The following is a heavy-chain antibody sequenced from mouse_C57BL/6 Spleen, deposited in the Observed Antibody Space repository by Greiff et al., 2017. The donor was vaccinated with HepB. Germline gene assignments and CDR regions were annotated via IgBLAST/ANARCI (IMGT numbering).Heavy chain of an antibody. J-gene: IGHJ1*03. D-gene: IGHD1-1*01. V-gene: IGHV3-6*01. Sequence: EVKLQESGPGLVKPSQSLSLTCSVTGYSITSGYYWNWIRQFPGNKLEWMGYISYDGSNNYNPSLKNRISITRDTSKNQFFLKLNSVTTEDTATYYCAGDYYGSSYWYFDVWGTGTTVTVSS. CDR1: GYSITSGYY. CDR3: AGDYYGSSYWYFDV. CDR2: ISYDGSN.